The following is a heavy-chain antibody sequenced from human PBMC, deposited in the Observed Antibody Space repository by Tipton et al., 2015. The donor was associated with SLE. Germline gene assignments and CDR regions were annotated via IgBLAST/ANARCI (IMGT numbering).Heavy chain of an antibody. V-gene: IGHV3-74*01. J-gene: IGHJ4*02. D-gene: IGHD3/OR15-3a*01. CDR1: GFTFSTFG. CDR2: TNSDVSST. CDR3: AKGSYDFWTSYFAYFDS. Sequence: SLRLSCAASGFTFSTFGMHWVRQAPGKGLVWVSRTNSDVSSTNYADSVKGRFIISRDNSKNTLYLQMNNLRPDDTAIYYCAKGSYDFWTSYFAYFDSWGQGTLVAVSS.